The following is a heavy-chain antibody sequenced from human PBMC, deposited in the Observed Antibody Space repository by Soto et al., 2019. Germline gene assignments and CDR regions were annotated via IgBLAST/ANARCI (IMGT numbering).Heavy chain of an antibody. CDR3: AYSSTPFDY. CDR2: ISGSGGST. Sequence: GGSLRLSCAASGFTFSSYAMSWVRQAPGKGLEWVSAISGSGGSTYYADSVKGRFTISRDNSKNTLYLQMNSLKAEDTAVYYSAYSSTPFDYWGQGTLVPVSS. CDR1: GFTFSSYA. V-gene: IGHV3-23*01. D-gene: IGHD6-13*01. J-gene: IGHJ4*02.